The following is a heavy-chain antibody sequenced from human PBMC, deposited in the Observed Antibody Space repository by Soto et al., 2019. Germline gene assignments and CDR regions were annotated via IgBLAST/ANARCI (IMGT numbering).Heavy chain of an antibody. CDR1: GYTFTSYD. D-gene: IGHD3-16*02. CDR2: MNPNSGNT. J-gene: IGHJ4*02. V-gene: IGHV1-8*01. Sequence: QVQLVQSGAEVKKPGASVKVSCKSSGYTFTSYDIYCLRQATGQVLDWMGWMNPNSGNTGYAQKCQGRVTMITNTFVNTAYIELSSLRSEDTAVSYCARGFSAHYDYIWGSYRASDYWGQGTLVTVSS. CDR3: ARGFSAHYDYIWGSYRASDY.